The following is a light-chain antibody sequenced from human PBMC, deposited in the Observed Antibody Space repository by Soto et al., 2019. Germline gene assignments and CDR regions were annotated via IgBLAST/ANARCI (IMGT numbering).Light chain of an antibody. CDR2: KAS. CDR3: HQYSASHT. V-gene: IGKV1-5*03. Sequence: DIQMTQSPSTLSSSVGDRIIITCRASQSISSWVAWYQQKPGKAPKLLIYKASSLESGVPSRFSGSGSGTEFTLTISSLQPDDSATYFCHQYSASHTFGGGTKVEIK. J-gene: IGKJ4*01. CDR1: QSISSW.